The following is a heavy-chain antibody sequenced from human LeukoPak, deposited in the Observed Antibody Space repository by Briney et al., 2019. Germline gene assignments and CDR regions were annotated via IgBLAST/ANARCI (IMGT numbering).Heavy chain of an antibody. CDR3: AKGESGILTGYLGAFDI. D-gene: IGHD3-9*01. V-gene: IGHV3-23*01. CDR2: ISGSGGST. J-gene: IGHJ3*02. Sequence: PGGSLRLSCAASGFTFSSYGMSWVRQAPGKGLEWVSAISGSGGSTYYADSVKGRFTISRDNSKNTLYLQMNSLRAEDTAVYYCAKGESGILTGYLGAFDIWGQGTMVTVSS. CDR1: GFTFSSYG.